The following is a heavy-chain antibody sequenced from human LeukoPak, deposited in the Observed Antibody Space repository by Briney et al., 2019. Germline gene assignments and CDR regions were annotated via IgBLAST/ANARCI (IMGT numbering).Heavy chain of an antibody. Sequence: GGSLRLSCAASGFTFSSYAMNWVRQAPGKGLEWVSAISGSGGYTYYADSVKGRFTISRDNSKNTLYLQMNSLRAEDTAVYYCAKAYYDFWSGYFYPEINYGMDVWGQGTTVTVSS. CDR2: ISGSGGYT. CDR1: GFTFSSYA. V-gene: IGHV3-23*01. CDR3: AKAYYDFWSGYFYPEINYGMDV. D-gene: IGHD3-3*01. J-gene: IGHJ6*02.